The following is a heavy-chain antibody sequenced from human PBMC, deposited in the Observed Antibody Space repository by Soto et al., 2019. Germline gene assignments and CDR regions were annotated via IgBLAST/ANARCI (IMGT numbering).Heavy chain of an antibody. CDR3: ARLNGYCVSTNCHGYYGMDV. Sequence: PSDTLSLTCTVSGASVSSNSYSWAWIGQSPGKGLEWIGTIYSSENTYYNPSLLSRVTISVDTSKNEFSLRLSSVTAADTAVYYCARLNGYCVSTNCHGYYGMDVWGQGTTVT. V-gene: IGHV4-39*01. CDR2: IYSSENT. CDR1: GASVSSNSYS. J-gene: IGHJ6*02. D-gene: IGHD2-2*03.